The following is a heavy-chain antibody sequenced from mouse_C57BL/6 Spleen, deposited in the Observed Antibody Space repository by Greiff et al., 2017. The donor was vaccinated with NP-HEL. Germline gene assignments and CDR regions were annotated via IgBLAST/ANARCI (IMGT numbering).Heavy chain of an antibody. CDR3: ARDGSSGAMDY. CDR2: IDPEDGET. Sequence: VQLKESGAELVKPGASVKLSCTASGFTIKDYYMHWVKQRTEQGLEWIGRIDPEDGETKYAPKFQGKATITANTSSHTAYLQLSILTSEDTAVYYCARDGSSGAMDYWGQGTSVTVSS. J-gene: IGHJ4*01. D-gene: IGHD1-1*01. CDR1: GFTIKDYY. V-gene: IGHV14-2*01.